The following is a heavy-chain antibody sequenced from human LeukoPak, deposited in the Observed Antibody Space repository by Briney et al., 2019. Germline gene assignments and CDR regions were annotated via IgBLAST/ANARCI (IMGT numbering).Heavy chain of an antibody. Sequence: GGSLRLSCAASGFTFSSHWMSWVRRAPGKGREWVANIKKDGSEKYYVDSVKGRFTISRDNAKTSLYLQMNSLRAEDTAVYYCARVKDYYGSGPSWYWGQGTLVTVSS. V-gene: IGHV3-7*01. CDR3: ARVKDYYGSGPSWY. D-gene: IGHD3-10*01. J-gene: IGHJ4*02. CDR2: IKKDGSEK. CDR1: GFTFSSHW.